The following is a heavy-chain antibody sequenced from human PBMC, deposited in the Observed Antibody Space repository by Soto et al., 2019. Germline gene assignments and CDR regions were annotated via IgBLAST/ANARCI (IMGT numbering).Heavy chain of an antibody. CDR3: ARWWSGSRQGFDP. J-gene: IGHJ5*02. CDR2: IYYSGST. D-gene: IGHD3-3*01. V-gene: IGHV4-31*03. CDR1: GGSISSGDYY. Sequence: QVQLQESGPGLVKPSQTLSLTCTVSGGSISSGDYYWSWIRQHPGKGLEWIGYIYYSGSTYYIPSLKSRVTMSVDTSKNQFSLKLGSVTAADTAVYYCARWWSGSRQGFDPWGQGTLVTVSS.